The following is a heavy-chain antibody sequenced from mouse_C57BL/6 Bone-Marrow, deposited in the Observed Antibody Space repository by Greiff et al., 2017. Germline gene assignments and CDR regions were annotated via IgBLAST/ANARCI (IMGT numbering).Heavy chain of an antibody. D-gene: IGHD2-4*01. Sequence: LVESGAELARPGASVKLSCKASGYTFTSYGISWVKQRTGQGLEWIGEIYPRSGNTYYNEKFKGKATLTADKSSSTAYMELRSLTSEDSAVYFCARRLRRDYAMDYWGQGTSVTVSS. V-gene: IGHV1-81*01. J-gene: IGHJ4*01. CDR2: IYPRSGNT. CDR1: GYTFTSYG. CDR3: ARRLRRDYAMDY.